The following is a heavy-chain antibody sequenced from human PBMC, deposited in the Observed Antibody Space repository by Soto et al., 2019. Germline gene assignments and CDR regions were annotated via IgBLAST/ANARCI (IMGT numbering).Heavy chain of an antibody. D-gene: IGHD6-19*01. Sequence: GASVKVSCKASGGTFSSYTISWVRQAPGQGLEWMGRIIPILGIANYAQKFQGRVTITADKSTSTAYMELSSLRSEDTAVYYCARESVAGTVSPQHWGQGTLVTVSS. CDR1: GGTFSSYT. V-gene: IGHV1-69*04. J-gene: IGHJ1*01. CDR2: IIPILGIA. CDR3: ARESVAGTVSPQH.